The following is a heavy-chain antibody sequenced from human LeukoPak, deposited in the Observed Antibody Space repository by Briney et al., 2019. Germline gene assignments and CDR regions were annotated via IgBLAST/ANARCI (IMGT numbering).Heavy chain of an antibody. J-gene: IGHJ6*02. CDR2: ISSDGSNK. Sequence: GGSLRLSCAAAGFTFTSYGMRWVRQAPGKGLEWVAGISSDGSNKYYADSVKGRFTISRDNSKNTLYLQMNSLRAEDTAVYNCAKDYSNSYYYYYGMDVWGQGTTVTVSS. V-gene: IGHV3-30*18. D-gene: IGHD4-11*01. CDR3: AKDYSNSYYYYYGMDV. CDR1: GFTFTSYG.